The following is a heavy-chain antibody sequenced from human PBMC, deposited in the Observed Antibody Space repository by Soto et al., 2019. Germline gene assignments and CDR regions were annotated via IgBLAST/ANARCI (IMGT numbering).Heavy chain of an antibody. CDR1: GYTFTSYA. Sequence: ASVKVSCKASGYTFTSYAMHWVRQAPGQRLEWMGWINAGNGNTKYSQKFQGRVTITRDTSASTAYMELSSLRSVDTAVYYCAREKALGYCSGGSCHSPHYYFDYWGQGTLVTVSS. J-gene: IGHJ4*02. CDR3: AREKALGYCSGGSCHSPHYYFDY. CDR2: INAGNGNT. D-gene: IGHD2-15*01. V-gene: IGHV1-3*01.